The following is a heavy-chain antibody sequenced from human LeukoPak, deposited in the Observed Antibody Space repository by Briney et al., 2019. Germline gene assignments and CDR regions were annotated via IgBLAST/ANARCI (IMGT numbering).Heavy chain of an antibody. CDR3: ARDFNEYSSGWYSDY. V-gene: IGHV3-21*01. D-gene: IGHD6-19*01. CDR2: ISSSSSYI. CDR1: GFTFSSYS. J-gene: IGHJ4*02. Sequence: PGGSLRLSCAASGFTFSSYSMNWVRQAPGKGLEWVSSISSSSSYIYYADSVKGRFTISRDNAKNSLYLQMNSLRAEDTAVYYCARDFNEYSSGWYSDYWGQGTLVTVSS.